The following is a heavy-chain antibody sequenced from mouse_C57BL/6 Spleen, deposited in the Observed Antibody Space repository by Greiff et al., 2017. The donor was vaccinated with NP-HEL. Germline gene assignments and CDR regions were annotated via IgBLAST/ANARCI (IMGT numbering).Heavy chain of an antibody. J-gene: IGHJ2*01. Sequence: QVQLQQSGAELVKAGASVKMSCKASGYTFTSYWMHWVKQRLGQGLEWFAETNPTNGRTYYNEKFKSKATLTVDKSSSTAYMLLSGPTFEDSAVYSCARIKKIVATYFDYWGKGTTLIVSS. CDR2: TNPTNGRT. CDR3: ARIKKIVATYFDY. D-gene: IGHD1-1*01. CDR1: GYTFTSYW. V-gene: IGHV1S81*02.